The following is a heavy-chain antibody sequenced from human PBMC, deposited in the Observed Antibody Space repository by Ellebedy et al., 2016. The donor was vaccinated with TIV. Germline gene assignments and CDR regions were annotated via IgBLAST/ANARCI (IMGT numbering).Heavy chain of an antibody. CDR2: IKQDGSEK. CDR1: GFTFSSYW. V-gene: IGHV3-7*01. D-gene: IGHD3-10*01. Sequence: GESLKISCAASGFTFSSYWMSWVRQAPGKGLEWVANIKQDGSEKYYVDSVKGRFTISRDNAKNSLYLQMNSLRAEDTAVYYCAIGGYYFDYWGQGTLVTVSS. CDR3: AIGGYYFDY. J-gene: IGHJ4*02.